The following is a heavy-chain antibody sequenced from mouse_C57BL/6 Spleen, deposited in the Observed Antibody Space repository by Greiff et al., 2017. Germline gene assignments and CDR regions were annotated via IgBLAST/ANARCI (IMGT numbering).Heavy chain of an antibody. J-gene: IGHJ3*01. V-gene: IGHV1-64*01. CDR1: GYTFTSYW. CDR2: IHPNSGST. D-gene: IGHD1-1*01. CDR3: ARESWDYDGSSFAY. Sequence: VQLQQPGAELVKPGASVKLSCKASGYTFTSYWMHWVKQRPGQGLEWIGMIHPNSGSTNYNEKFKSKATLTVDKSSSTAYMQLSSLTSEDSAVYYCARESWDYDGSSFAYWGQGTLVTVSA.